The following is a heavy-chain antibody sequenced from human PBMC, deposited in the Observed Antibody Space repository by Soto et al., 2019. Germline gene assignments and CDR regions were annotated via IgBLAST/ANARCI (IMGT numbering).Heavy chain of an antibody. V-gene: IGHV4-59*12. D-gene: IGHD3-10*01. CDR3: ARGLGTMVRGVIGYNWFDP. J-gene: IGHJ5*02. CDR2: IHDSGYT. CDR1: SGSMNSNY. Sequence: SETLSLTCTVSSGSMNSNYWNWIRQPPGKELEWIGHIHDSGYTKYNPSLKSRVTMSLDTSKNQSSLKLSSVTAADTAVYYCARGLGTMVRGVIGYNWFDPWGQGTLVTVSS.